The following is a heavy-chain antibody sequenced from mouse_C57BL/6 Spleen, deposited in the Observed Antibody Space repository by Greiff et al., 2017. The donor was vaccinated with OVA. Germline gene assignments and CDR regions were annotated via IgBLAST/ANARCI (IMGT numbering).Heavy chain of an antibody. D-gene: IGHD3-2*02. V-gene: IGHV1-69*01. CDR3: ARRELSPYYFDY. J-gene: IGHJ2*01. CDR1: GYTFTSYW. CDR2: IDPSDSYT. Sequence: VQLQQPGAELVMPGASVKLSCKASGYTFTSYWMHWVKQRPGQGLEWIGEIDPSDSYTNYNQKFKGKSTLTVDKSSSTAYMQLSSLTSEDSAVYYCARRELSPYYFDYWGQGTTLTVSS.